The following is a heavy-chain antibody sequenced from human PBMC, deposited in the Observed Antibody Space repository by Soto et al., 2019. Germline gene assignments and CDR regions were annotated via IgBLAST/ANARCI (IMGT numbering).Heavy chain of an antibody. V-gene: IGHV4-39*01. CDR3: ARKGSGLRRPLRWFDP. D-gene: IGHD1-26*01. CDR2: IYYSGST. Sequence: SETLSLTCTVSGGSISSSSYYWGWIRQPPGKGLEWIGSIYYSGSTYYNPSLKSRVTISVDTSKNQFSLKLSSVTAADTAVYYCARKGSGLRRPLRWFDPWGQGTLVTVSS. CDR1: GGSISSSSYY. J-gene: IGHJ5*02.